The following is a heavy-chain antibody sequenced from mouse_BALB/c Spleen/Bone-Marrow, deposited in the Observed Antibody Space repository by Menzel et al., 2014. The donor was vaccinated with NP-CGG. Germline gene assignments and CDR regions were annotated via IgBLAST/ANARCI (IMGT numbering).Heavy chain of an antibody. CDR2: ISYSGNA. CDR3: ARGNGYHFDY. V-gene: IGHV3-8*02. Sequence: EVQLVESGPSLVKPSQTLSLTCSVTGDSITSSYWNWLRKFPGNKLEYMGYISYSGNAYYNPSLKSRISLTRDTSKNQYYLQLNSVTTEDAATYFCARGNGYHFDYWGQGTTLTVSS. CDR1: GDSITSSY. J-gene: IGHJ2*01. D-gene: IGHD1-2*01.